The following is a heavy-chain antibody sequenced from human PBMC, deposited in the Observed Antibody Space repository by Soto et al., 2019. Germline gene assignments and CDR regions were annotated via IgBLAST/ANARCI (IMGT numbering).Heavy chain of an antibody. Sequence: GGSLRLSCAASGFTFDDYAMHWVRQAPGKGLEWVSGISWNSGSIGYADSVKGRFTISRDNAKNSLYLQMNSLRAEDTALYYCAKPYGSSLRSYYFDYWGQGTLVTVSS. V-gene: IGHV3-9*01. J-gene: IGHJ4*02. CDR2: ISWNSGSI. D-gene: IGHD6-6*01. CDR3: AKPYGSSLRSYYFDY. CDR1: GFTFDDYA.